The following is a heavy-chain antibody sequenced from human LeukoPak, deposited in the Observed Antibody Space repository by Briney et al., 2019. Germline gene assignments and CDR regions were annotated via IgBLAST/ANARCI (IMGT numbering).Heavy chain of an antibody. Sequence: PSETLSLTCAVYGGSFSGYYWSWIRQPPGKGLEWIGEINHSGSTNYNPSLKSRVTISVDTSKNQFSLKLSSVTAADTAVYYCARERNVVVPAARYRNGGFDYWGQGTLVTVSS. D-gene: IGHD2-2*01. J-gene: IGHJ4*02. V-gene: IGHV4-34*01. CDR3: ARERNVVVPAARYRNGGFDY. CDR2: INHSGST. CDR1: GGSFSGYY.